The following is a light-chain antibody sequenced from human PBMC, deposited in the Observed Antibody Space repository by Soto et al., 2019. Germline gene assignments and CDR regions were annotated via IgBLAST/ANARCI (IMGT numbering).Light chain of an antibody. J-gene: IGLJ2*01. CDR1: SSDVGSYNL. CDR3: CSYAGSSTFKV. CDR2: EGS. V-gene: IGLV2-23*03. Sequence: QSVLTQPASVSGSPGQSITISCTGTSSDVGSYNLVSWYQQHPGKAPKLMIYEGSKRPSGVSNRFFGSKSGNTASLTISGLQAEDEADYYCCSYAGSSTFKVFGGGTKLTVL.